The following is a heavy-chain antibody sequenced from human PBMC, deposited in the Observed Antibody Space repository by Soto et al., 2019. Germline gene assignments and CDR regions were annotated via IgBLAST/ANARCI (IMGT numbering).Heavy chain of an antibody. J-gene: IGHJ6*02. Sequence: QVQLVESGGGVVQPGRSLRLSCAASGFTFSSYGMHWVRQAPGKGLEWVAGIWYDGSNKYYADSVKGRFTISRDNSKNKLYMQMNSLRAEDTAVDYCARDGSSNHYYYYGMDVWGQGTTVTVSS. CDR2: IWYDGSNK. CDR1: GFTFSSYG. D-gene: IGHD6-13*01. CDR3: ARDGSSNHYYYYGMDV. V-gene: IGHV3-33*01.